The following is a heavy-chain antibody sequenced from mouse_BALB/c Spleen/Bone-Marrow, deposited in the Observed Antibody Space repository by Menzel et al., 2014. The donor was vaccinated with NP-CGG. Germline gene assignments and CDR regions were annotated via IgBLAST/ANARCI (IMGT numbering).Heavy chain of an antibody. J-gene: IGHJ3*01. Sequence: EVLLVESGGGLVQPGASRKLSCAASGFTFSSFEMHWVRQAPEKGLEWVAYISSGSSTIYYADTVKGRFTISRDNTKNTLFLQMTSLRSEDAAMYYCARKHYYSALAYWGQGTLVTVSA. V-gene: IGHV5-17*02. CDR1: GFTFSSFE. CDR3: ARKHYYSALAY. D-gene: IGHD1-1*01. CDR2: ISSGSSTI.